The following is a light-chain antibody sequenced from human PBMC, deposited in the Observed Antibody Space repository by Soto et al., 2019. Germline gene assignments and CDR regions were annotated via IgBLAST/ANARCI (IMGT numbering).Light chain of an antibody. V-gene: IGKV3-15*01. Sequence: EIVMTQSPATLSVSPGERATLSCRASQSVSSNLAWYQQTPGQTPKLLVYVAFTRATGIPARFSGSGSGTEFTLTISSLQSEDFAGYYCQQYNVWPLTFGGGTKVEFK. CDR2: VAF. J-gene: IGKJ4*01. CDR1: QSVSSN. CDR3: QQYNVWPLT.